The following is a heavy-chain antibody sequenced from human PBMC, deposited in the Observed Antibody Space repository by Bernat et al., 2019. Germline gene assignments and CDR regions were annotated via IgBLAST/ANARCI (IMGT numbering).Heavy chain of an antibody. CDR1: GFTFSSYA. CDR3: AKGAGSRTFYYHYYMDV. J-gene: IGHJ6*03. CDR2: IRYGSDST. D-gene: IGHD3-10*01. Sequence: EVQLLESGGGLVQPGGSLRLSCAASGFTFSSYAMNRVRQAPGKGLEWVSAIRYGSDSTYYADSVKGRFTISRDDSKNTLYLHMNSLRAEDTALYFCAKGAGSRTFYYHYYMDVWGKGTTVTVSS. V-gene: IGHV3-23*01.